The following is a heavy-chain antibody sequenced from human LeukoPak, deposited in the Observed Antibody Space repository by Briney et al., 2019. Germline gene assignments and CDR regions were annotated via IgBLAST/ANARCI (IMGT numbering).Heavy chain of an antibody. D-gene: IGHD3-10*01. CDR3: ASGWFGELVDY. Sequence: GSSVKVSCKASGGTFSSYAISWVRQAPGQGLEWMGGIIPIFGTANYAQKFQGRVTMTRDTSISTAYMELSRLRSDDTAVYYCASGWFGELVDYWGQGTLVTVSS. CDR2: IIPIFGTA. CDR1: GGTFSSYA. J-gene: IGHJ4*02. V-gene: IGHV1-69*05.